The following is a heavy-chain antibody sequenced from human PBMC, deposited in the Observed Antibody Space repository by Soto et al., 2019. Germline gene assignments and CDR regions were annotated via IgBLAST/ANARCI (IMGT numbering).Heavy chain of an antibody. CDR2: IIPIFGTA. Sequence: QVQLVQSGAEVKKPGSSVKVSRKASGGTFSSYAISWVRQAPGQGLEWMGGIIPIFGTANYAQKFQGRVTITADESTSTAYMELSSLRSEDTAVYYCARDGRFLEGFSMDVWGQGTTVTVSS. CDR1: GGTFSSYA. CDR3: ARDGRFLEGFSMDV. J-gene: IGHJ6*02. V-gene: IGHV1-69*01. D-gene: IGHD3-3*01.